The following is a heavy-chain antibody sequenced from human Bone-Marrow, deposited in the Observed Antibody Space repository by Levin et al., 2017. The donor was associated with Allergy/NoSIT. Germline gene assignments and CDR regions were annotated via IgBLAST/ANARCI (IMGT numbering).Heavy chain of an antibody. CDR3: AREIFGVVMGLRANDAFDI. V-gene: IGHV4-61*01. Sequence: PSETLSLTCTVSGGSVSSGSYYWSWIRQPPGKGLEWIGYIYYSGSTNYNPSLKSRVTISVDTSKNQFSLKLSSVTAADTAVYYCAREIFGVVMGLRANDAFDIWGQGTMVTVSS. D-gene: IGHD3-3*01. CDR2: IYYSGST. CDR1: GGSVSSGSYY. J-gene: IGHJ3*02.